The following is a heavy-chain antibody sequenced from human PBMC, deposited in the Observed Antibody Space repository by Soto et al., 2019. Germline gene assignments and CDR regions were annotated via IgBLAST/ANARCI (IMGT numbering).Heavy chain of an antibody. J-gene: IGHJ4*02. CDR3: AKGISLWGATVDY. CDR1: GFTFDDYA. Sequence: EVQLVESGGGLVQPGRSLRLSCAASGFTFDDYAKHWVRQAPGKGLEWVSGISWNSGSIGYADSVKGRFTISRDNAKNSLYLQMNSLRAEDTALYYCAKGISLWGATVDYWGQGTLVTVSS. V-gene: IGHV3-9*01. D-gene: IGHD5-12*01. CDR2: ISWNSGSI.